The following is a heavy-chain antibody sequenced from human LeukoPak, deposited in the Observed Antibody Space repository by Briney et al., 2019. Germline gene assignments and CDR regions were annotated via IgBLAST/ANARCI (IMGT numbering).Heavy chain of an antibody. V-gene: IGHV4-39*01. D-gene: IGHD4-11*01. CDR3: ARRLRAVTNPREVDY. J-gene: IGHJ4*02. CDR2: IYYSGST. CDR1: GGSISSSSYY. Sequence: NSSETLSLTCTVSGGSISSSSYYWGWIRQPPGKGLEWIGSIYYSGSTYYNPSLKSRVTISVDTSKNQFSLKLSSVTAADTAVYYCARRLRAVTNPREVDYWGQGTLVTVSS.